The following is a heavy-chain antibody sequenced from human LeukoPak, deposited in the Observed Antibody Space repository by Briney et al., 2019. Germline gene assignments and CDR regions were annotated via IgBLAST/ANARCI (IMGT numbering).Heavy chain of an antibody. J-gene: IGHJ6*02. CDR2: IVPIFGTA. CDR3: ASPKMATAGYYYYGMDV. V-gene: IGHV1-69*01. CDR1: GGTFSSYA. D-gene: IGHD5-24*01. Sequence: SVNVSCKASGGTFSSYAISWVRQAPGQGLEWMGGIVPIFGTANYAQKFQGRVTITADESTSTAYMELSSLRSEDTAVYYCASPKMATAGYYYYGMDVWRQGTTVTVSS.